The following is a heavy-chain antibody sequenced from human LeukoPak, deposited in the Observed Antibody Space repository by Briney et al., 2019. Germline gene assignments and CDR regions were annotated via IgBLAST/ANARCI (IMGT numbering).Heavy chain of an antibody. CDR3: ANSFGDYSSTWNTRNWFAH. CDR2: ISGSGGAT. CDR1: RFTFSNYA. J-gene: IGHJ5*02. Sequence: GGSLRLSCGASRFTFSNYAMNWVRQAPGKGLEWVSAISGSGGATYYADSVKGRFTISRDNSKNRLYLKINSLRPEDTAVYYCANSFGDYSSTWNTRNWFAHWGQGTLVTVSS. V-gene: IGHV3-23*01. D-gene: IGHD6-13*01.